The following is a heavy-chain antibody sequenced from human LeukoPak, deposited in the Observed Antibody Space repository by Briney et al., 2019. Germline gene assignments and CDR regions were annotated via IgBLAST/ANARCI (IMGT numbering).Heavy chain of an antibody. CDR1: GFTFSSYA. J-gene: IGHJ4*02. V-gene: IGHV3-23*01. D-gene: IGHD4-17*01. CDR2: ISGSGGST. CDR3: AKDYGDYVFYFDY. Sequence: GGSLRLSCAASGFTFSSYAMSCVPQAPGKGLECVSAISGSGGSTYYADSVKGRFTISRDNSKNTLYLQMNSLRAEDTAVYYCAKDYGDYVFYFDYWGQGTLVTVSS.